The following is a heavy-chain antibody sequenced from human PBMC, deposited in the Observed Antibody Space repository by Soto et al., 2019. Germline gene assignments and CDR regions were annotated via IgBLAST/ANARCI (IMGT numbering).Heavy chain of an antibody. J-gene: IGHJ6*02. CDR2: FYYSGST. CDR1: GGSIISSSYY. D-gene: IGHD1-26*01. Sequence: KPSETLSLTCTVSGGSIISSSYYWGWIRQPPGKGLEWIGNFYYSGSTYYHPSLQSRVTISVDTSKNQFSLKLSSVTAADTAVYYCARHTSGGYYRVPYYAMDVWGQGTTVAVSS. CDR3: ARHTSGGYYRVPYYAMDV. V-gene: IGHV4-39*01.